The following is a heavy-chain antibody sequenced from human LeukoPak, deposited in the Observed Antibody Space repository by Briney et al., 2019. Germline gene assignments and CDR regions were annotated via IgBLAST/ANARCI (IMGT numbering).Heavy chain of an antibody. J-gene: IGHJ3*02. CDR2: IYYSGST. Sequence: SETLSLTCTVSGGSISSGGYSWSWIRQHPGKGLEWIGYIYYSGSTYYNPSLKSRVTISVDTSKNQFSLKLSSVTAADTAVYYCARFDAFDIWGQGTMVTVSS. CDR1: GGSISSGGYS. CDR3: ARFDAFDI. V-gene: IGHV4-31*03.